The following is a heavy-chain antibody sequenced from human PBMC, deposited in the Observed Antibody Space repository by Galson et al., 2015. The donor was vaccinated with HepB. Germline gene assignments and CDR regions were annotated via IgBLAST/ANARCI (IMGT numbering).Heavy chain of an antibody. Sequence: SLRLSCAASGFTFSSYAMHWVRQAPGKGLEWVAVISYDGNNKYYADSVKGRFTISRDNSKNTLYLQMNSLRAEDTAVYYCARDLLSADQRSRYYDSSGLFDYWGQGTLVTVSS. J-gene: IGHJ4*02. D-gene: IGHD3-22*01. CDR2: ISYDGNNK. V-gene: IGHV3-30*04. CDR1: GFTFSSYA. CDR3: ARDLLSADQRSRYYDSSGLFDY.